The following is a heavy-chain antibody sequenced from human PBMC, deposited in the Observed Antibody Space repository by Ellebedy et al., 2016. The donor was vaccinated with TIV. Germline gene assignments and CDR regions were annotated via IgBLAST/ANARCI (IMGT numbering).Heavy chain of an antibody. CDR3: ARDRRYCSGGSCSFYFDS. CDR2: INPSGGST. D-gene: IGHD2-15*01. J-gene: IGHJ4*02. V-gene: IGHV1-46*01. CDR1: GYTFTSYY. Sequence: ASVKVSCKASGYTFTSYYMHWVRQAPGQGLEWMGIINPSGGSTNYAQKSQGRVTMTRDTSTSTVYMELSSLRSEDTAVYYCARDRRYCSGGSCSFYFDSWGQGTLVTVSS.